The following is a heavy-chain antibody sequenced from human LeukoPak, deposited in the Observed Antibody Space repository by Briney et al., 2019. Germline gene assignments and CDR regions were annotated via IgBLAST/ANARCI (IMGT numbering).Heavy chain of an antibody. CDR1: GGSISSGSYY. CDR2: IYTSGST. J-gene: IGHJ4*02. D-gene: IGHD3-9*01. Sequence: SETLSLTCTVSGGSISSGSYYWSWIRQPAGKGLEWIGRIYTSGSTNYNPSLKSRVTISVDTSKNQFSLKLSSVTAADTAVYYCAREGEGLRYFDWLLQTGYYFDYWGQGTLVTVSS. V-gene: IGHV4-61*02. CDR3: AREGEGLRYFDWLLQTGYYFDY.